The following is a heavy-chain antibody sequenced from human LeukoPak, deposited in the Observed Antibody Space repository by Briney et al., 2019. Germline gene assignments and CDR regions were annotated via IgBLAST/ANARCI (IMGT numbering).Heavy chain of an antibody. D-gene: IGHD3-3*01. Sequence: SETLSLTCAVYGGSFSGYYWSWIRQPPGKGLEWIGEINHSGSTNYNPSLKSRVTISVDTSKNQFSLKLSSVTAADTAVYYCASVSGVLKWAIIDYWGQGTLVTVSS. CDR3: ASVSGVLKWAIIDY. V-gene: IGHV4-34*01. J-gene: IGHJ4*02. CDR2: INHSGST. CDR1: GGSFSGYY.